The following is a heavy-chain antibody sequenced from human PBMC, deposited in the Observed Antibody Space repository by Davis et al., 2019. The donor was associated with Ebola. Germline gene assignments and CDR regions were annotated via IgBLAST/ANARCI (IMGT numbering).Heavy chain of an antibody. CDR1: GGSFSGYY. V-gene: IGHV4-34*01. J-gene: IGHJ4*02. Sequence: MPSETLSLTCAVYGGSFSGYYWSWIRQPPGKGLEWIGEINHSGSTNYNPSLKSRVTISVDTSKNQFSLKLGSVTAADTAVYYCARGPRFIPRGEFDYWGQGTLVTVSS. CDR3: ARGPRFIPRGEFDY. D-gene: IGHD3-16*01. CDR2: INHSGST.